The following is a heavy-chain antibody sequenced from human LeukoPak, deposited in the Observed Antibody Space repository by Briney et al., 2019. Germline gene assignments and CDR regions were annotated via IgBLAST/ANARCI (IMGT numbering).Heavy chain of an antibody. D-gene: IGHD3-10*01. CDR3: ARLVYYGSGSSPQYYYYYYMDV. CDR2: IYPVDSDT. V-gene: IGHV5-51*01. Sequence: GESLKISCKGSGYSFANYWIGWVRQLPGKGLKWMGIIYPVDSDTRSSPSFQGQVTISADKSISTAYLQWSSLKASDTAMYYCARLVYYGSGSSPQYYYYYYMDVWGKGTTVTISS. J-gene: IGHJ6*03. CDR1: GYSFANYW.